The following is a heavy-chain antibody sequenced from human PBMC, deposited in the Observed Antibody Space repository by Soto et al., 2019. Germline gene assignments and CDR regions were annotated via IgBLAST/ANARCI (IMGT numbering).Heavy chain of an antibody. J-gene: IGHJ6*02. V-gene: IGHV4-39*01. CDR1: GGSISSSSYY. CDR3: AKVRMVRGVIISYYYYGMDV. Sequence: SETLSLICTVSGGSISSSSYYWGWIRQPPGKGLEWIGSIYYSGSTYYNPSLKSRVTISVDTSKNQFSLKLSSVTAADTAVYYCAKVRMVRGVIISYYYYGMDVWGQGTTVT. CDR2: IYYSGST. D-gene: IGHD3-10*01.